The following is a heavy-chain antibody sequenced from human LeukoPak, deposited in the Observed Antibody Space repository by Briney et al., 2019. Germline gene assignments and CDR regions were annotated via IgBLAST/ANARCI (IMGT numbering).Heavy chain of an antibody. D-gene: IGHD3-10*01. CDR1: GFTFSSYA. V-gene: IGHV3-23*01. Sequence: GGSLRLSCAASGFTFSSYATSWVRQAPGKGLEWVSGIVASGDSAYYAGSVRGRFTISRDNSKNTLYLQMDSLRAEDTAVYYCASPGEVRGVIFPFDYWGQGTLVTVSS. CDR2: IVASGDSA. J-gene: IGHJ4*02. CDR3: ASPGEVRGVIFPFDY.